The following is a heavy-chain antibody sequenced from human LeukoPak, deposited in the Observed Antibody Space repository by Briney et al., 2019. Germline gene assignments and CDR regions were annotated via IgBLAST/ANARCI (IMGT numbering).Heavy chain of an antibody. CDR1: GFTFSSFA. D-gene: IGHD3-10*01. J-gene: IGHJ4*02. Sequence: GGSLRLSCAVSGFTFSSFAMSWVRQAPGKGLEWVSAISGGGSTTYYADSVKGRFTISRDNSKNTLYLQMSSLRAEDTALYYCAKDSNYGSDYYFDYWGQGTLVTVSS. V-gene: IGHV3-23*01. CDR3: AKDSNYGSDYYFDY. CDR2: ISGGGSTT.